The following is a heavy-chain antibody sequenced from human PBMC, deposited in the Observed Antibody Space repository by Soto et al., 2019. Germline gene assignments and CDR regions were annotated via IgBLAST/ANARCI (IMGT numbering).Heavy chain of an antibody. CDR2: IFTRDSET. Sequence: GESVKISCXGPGHLFNNHWIGWVRQTPGKGLEWMGLIFTRDSETKTSPSFQDHVSFSVDNSINTVYLQWTSLKTTDTGIYFCARGYFDSGHGYDLWGQGTLVTAPQ. J-gene: IGHJ5*02. CDR3: ARGYFDSGHGYDL. V-gene: IGHV5-51*01. CDR1: GHLFNNHW. D-gene: IGHD3-10*01.